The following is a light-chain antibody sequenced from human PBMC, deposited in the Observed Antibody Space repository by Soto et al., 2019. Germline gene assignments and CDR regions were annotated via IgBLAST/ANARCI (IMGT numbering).Light chain of an antibody. J-gene: IGLJ2*01. CDR2: DDN. Sequence: QSVLTQPPSVSAAPGQKVTISCSGTSSDIGNNFVSWYQQLPGTAPKLLIYDDNVRPPGVPDRFSGSKSGTSATLGITGLQAGDEADYYCGAWGGGLSAVAFGGGTKLTVL. CDR1: SSDIGNNF. V-gene: IGLV1-51*01. CDR3: GAWGGGLSAVA.